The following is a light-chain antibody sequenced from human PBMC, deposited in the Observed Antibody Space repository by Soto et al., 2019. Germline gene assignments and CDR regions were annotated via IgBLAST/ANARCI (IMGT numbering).Light chain of an antibody. CDR1: ASDIGGYDF. V-gene: IGLV2-14*03. Sequence: QSALTQPASVSGSPGQSITISCVGSASDIGGYDFVSWYRQHPGKAPQLLIYDVSNRPSGVSDRFSGSRSGDAASLTISGLQSEDEADYYCSSFTSTSTLLFGGGTQLTVL. CDR3: SSFTSTSTLL. CDR2: DVS. J-gene: IGLJ2*01.